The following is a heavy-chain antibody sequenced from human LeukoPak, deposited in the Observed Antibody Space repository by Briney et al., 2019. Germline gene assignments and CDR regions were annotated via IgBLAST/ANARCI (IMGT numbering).Heavy chain of an antibody. V-gene: IGHV1-69-2*01. CDR2: VDPEDGET. Sequence: ASVKVSCKVSGYTFTDYYMHWGQQAPGKGLEWMGLVDPEDGETIYAEKFQGRVTITADTSTDTAYMELSSLRSEDTAVYYCATPSGGGSYDHWFDPWGQGTLVTVSS. CDR3: ATPSGGGSYDHWFDP. D-gene: IGHD2-15*01. CDR1: GYTFTDYY. J-gene: IGHJ5*02.